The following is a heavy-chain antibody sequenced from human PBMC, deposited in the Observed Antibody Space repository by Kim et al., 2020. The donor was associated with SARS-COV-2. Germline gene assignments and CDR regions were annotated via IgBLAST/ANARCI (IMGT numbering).Heavy chain of an antibody. J-gene: IGHJ6*02. V-gene: IGHV3-11*05. CDR3: ATDRPPVRGLIFYYYYGMDV. CDR2: ISNSSSYT. D-gene: IGHD3-10*01. Sequence: GGSLRLSCAASGFTFSDYDMSWIRQAPGKGLEWVSYISNSSSYTNYADSVKGRFTISRDNAKNSLYLQMNSLRAEDTAVYYCATDRPPVRGLIFYYYYGMDVWGQGTTVTVS. CDR1: GFTFSDYD.